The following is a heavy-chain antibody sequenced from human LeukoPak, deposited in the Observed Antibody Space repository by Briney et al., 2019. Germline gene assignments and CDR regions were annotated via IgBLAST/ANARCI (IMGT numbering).Heavy chain of an antibody. CDR3: AREEQQEVY. CDR1: GFTFSRNY. J-gene: IGHJ4*02. Sequence: GGSLRLSCVASGFTFSRNYMTWVRQAPGKGLEWVANIKQDGSLTAYGGSVKGRFTISRGNSKNTLYLQMNSLRAEDTAVYYCAREEQQEVYWGQGTLVTVSS. CDR2: IKQDGSLT. D-gene: IGHD6-13*01. V-gene: IGHV3-7*03.